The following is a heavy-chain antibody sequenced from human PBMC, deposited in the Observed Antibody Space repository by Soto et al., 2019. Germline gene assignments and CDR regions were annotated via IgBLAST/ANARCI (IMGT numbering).Heavy chain of an antibody. Sequence: PGESLKISCKGSGYSFTSYWIGWVRQMPGKGLEWMGIIYHGDSDTRYSPSFQGQVTISADKSISTAYLQWSSLKASDTAMYYCARHYDFWSGYSAHYYGMDVWGQGTTVTVSS. V-gene: IGHV5-51*01. J-gene: IGHJ6*02. D-gene: IGHD3-3*01. CDR1: GYSFTSYW. CDR2: IYHGDSDT. CDR3: ARHYDFWSGYSAHYYGMDV.